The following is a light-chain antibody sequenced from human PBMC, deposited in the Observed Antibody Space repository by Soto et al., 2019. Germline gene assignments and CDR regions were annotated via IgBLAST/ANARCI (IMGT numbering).Light chain of an antibody. CDR3: QQCGSSPPT. CDR1: QSVSSSY. V-gene: IGKV3-20*01. CDR2: GAS. J-gene: IGKJ1*01. Sequence: EIVLTQSPGTLSLSPGERATLSCRASQSVSSSYLAWYQQKPGQAPRLLIYGASNRATGIPDRFSGSGSGKVFLLTISSLGPEDFAVYSCQQCGSSPPTFGKGTKV.